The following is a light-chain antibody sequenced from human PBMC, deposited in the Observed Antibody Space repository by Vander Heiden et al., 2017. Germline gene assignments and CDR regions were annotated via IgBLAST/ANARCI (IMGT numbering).Light chain of an antibody. Sequence: EIVMTQSPATLSVSPGERATLSCRASQSVSSNLAWYQQKPGQAPRLLIYGASTRATGIPARFSGSGSGTEFTLTISSLQSEDFAVYYCQLYNTWPPSSF. CDR1: QSVSSN. J-gene: IGKJ2*03. V-gene: IGKV3-15*01. CDR2: GAS. CDR3: QLYNTWPPSS.